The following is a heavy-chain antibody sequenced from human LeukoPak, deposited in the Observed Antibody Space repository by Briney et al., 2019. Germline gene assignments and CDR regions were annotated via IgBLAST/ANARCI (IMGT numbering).Heavy chain of an antibody. CDR3: ARVHDILTGDQLGGFDY. CDR2: IYYSGST. CDR1: GGSISSSSYY. J-gene: IGHJ4*02. V-gene: IGHV4-39*07. D-gene: IGHD3-9*01. Sequence: PSETLSLTCTVSGGSISSSSYYWGWIRQPPGKGLEWIGSIYYSGSTYYNPSLKSRVTISVDTSKNQFSLKLSSVTAADTAVYYCARVHDILTGDQLGGFDYWGQGTLVTVSS.